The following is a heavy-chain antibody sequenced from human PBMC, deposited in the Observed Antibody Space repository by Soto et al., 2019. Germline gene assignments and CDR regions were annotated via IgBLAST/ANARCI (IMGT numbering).Heavy chain of an antibody. CDR1: GGSISSSSYY. CDR3: ARLPLRPKVTPRHFDY. J-gene: IGHJ4*02. Sequence: SETLSLTCTVSGGSISSSSYYWGWIRQPPGKGLEWIGSIYYSGSTYYNPSLKSRVTISVDTSKNQFSLKLSSVTAADTAVYYCARLPLRPKVTPRHFDYWGQGTLVTVSS. V-gene: IGHV4-39*01. D-gene: IGHD4-17*01. CDR2: IYYSGST.